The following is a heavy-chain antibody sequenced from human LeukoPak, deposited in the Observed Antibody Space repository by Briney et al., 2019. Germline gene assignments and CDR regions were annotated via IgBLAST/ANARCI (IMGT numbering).Heavy chain of an antibody. CDR3: ARSSSSWYPLFDY. CDR2: IRNKANSYTT. V-gene: IGHV3-72*01. CDR1: GFTFSDHY. Sequence: GGSLRLSCAASGFTFSDHYMDWVRQAPGKGLEWVGRIRNKANSYTTEYAASVKGRFTISRDDSKSSVYLQMNSLKTEDTAVYYCARSSSSWYPLFDYWGQGTLVTVSS. J-gene: IGHJ4*02. D-gene: IGHD6-13*01.